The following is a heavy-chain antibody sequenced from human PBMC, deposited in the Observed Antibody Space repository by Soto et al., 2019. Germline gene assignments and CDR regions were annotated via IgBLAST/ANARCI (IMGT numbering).Heavy chain of an antibody. V-gene: IGHV4-30-2*01. CDR3: VRSGCSSTACHTDWFDP. J-gene: IGHJ5*02. CDR1: GASVDSVGYS. Sequence: PSETLSLTCAVSGASVDSVGYSWSWIRQPPGKGLEWIGYIYHGVSTDYNPSLKSRVTISVDSSKNLFSLSLSSVTAADTAVYFCVRSGCSSTACHTDWFDPWGPGTLVTVSS. D-gene: IGHD2-2*01. CDR2: IYHGVST.